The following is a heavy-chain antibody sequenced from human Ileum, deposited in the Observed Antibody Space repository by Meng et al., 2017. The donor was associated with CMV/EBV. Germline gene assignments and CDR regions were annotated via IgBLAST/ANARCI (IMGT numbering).Heavy chain of an antibody. CDR3: SSLGDY. V-gene: IGHV3-11*06. CDR1: GFPFSDYY. Sequence: QVQLVDSGGGLVKRGGSLRLSCAASGFPFSDYYMGWVRQAPGKGLEWISCIGSAGTYTDYADSVKGRFTISRDNSENTLFLQMNSLRADDTAVYYCSSLGDYWGQGTLVTVSS. J-gene: IGHJ4*02. D-gene: IGHD3-16*01. CDR2: IGSAGTYT.